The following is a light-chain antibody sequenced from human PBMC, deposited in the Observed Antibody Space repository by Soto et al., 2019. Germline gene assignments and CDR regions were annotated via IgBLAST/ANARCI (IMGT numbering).Light chain of an antibody. J-gene: IGKJ1*01. CDR3: QQYNNWPRT. CDR2: GAS. Sequence: EIVMTQSPATLSVSPGERATLSCRASQSVSNNLAWYQQKPGQAPRLLIYGASTRATGIPARFSGSGSGTEFTLTISSLQSEDFALYYCQQYNNWPRTFRQGTKVDIK. V-gene: IGKV3-15*01. CDR1: QSVSNN.